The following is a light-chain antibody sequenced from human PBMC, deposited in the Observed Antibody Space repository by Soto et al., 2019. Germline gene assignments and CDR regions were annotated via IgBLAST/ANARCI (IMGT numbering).Light chain of an antibody. CDR1: SGHSSYI. J-gene: IGLJ3*02. CDR2: LEGIGSY. V-gene: IGLV4-60*02. CDR3: ETWDSNTWV. Sequence: QSVLTQSSSASASLGSSVKLTCSLSSGHSSYIIAWHQQQPGKAHRCLMKLEGIGSYNKGSGVPDRFSGSSSGADRCLTISNLHVEAEADYYCETWDSNTWVFDGGTKLTVL.